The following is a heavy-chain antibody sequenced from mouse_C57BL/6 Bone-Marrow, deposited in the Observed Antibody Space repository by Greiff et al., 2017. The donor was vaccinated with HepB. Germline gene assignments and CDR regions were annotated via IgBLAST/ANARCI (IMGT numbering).Heavy chain of an antibody. J-gene: IGHJ4*01. Sequence: EVQLVESGGDLVKPGGSLKLSCAASGFTFSSYGMSWVRQTPDKRLEWVATISSGGSYTYYPDSVKGRFTISRDNAKNTLYLQMSSLKSEDTAMYYCARERSNYNAMDYWGQGTSVTVSS. V-gene: IGHV5-6*01. CDR3: ARERSNYNAMDY. CDR2: ISSGGSYT. CDR1: GFTFSSYG. D-gene: IGHD2-5*01.